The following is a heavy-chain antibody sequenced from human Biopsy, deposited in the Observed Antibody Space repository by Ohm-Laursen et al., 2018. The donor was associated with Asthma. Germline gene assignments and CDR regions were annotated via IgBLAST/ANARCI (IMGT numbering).Heavy chain of an antibody. V-gene: IGHV1-69*01. Sequence: SSVKISCKSLGGTFNTYVIGWVRQAPGQGLEWMGGINSVFGTTTYPQKFQDRVTITADDSTSTVYMELSSLRSEDTAVYYCARKAGSCISRTCYSLDFWGQGTLVTVSS. CDR1: GGTFNTYV. CDR2: INSVFGTT. CDR3: ARKAGSCISRTCYSLDF. D-gene: IGHD2-2*01. J-gene: IGHJ4*02.